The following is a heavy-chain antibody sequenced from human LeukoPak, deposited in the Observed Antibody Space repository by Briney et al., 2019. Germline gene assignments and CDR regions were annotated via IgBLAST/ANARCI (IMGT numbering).Heavy chain of an antibody. J-gene: IGHJ4*02. CDR1: GYTFTGYY. CDR3: ARDAGMATKYYFDY. D-gene: IGHD5-24*01. V-gene: IGHV1-2*02. CDR2: INPNSGGT. Sequence: AASVKVSCKASGYTFTGYYTHWVRQARGQGLEWMGWINPNSGGTNYAQKFQGRVTMTRDTSISTAYMELSRLRSDDTAVYYCARDAGMATKYYFDYWGQGTLVTVSS.